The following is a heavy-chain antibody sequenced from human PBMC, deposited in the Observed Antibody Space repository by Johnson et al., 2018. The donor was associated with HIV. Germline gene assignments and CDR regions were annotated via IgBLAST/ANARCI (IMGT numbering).Heavy chain of an antibody. CDR3: ARVTSPVTTARYGAFDI. V-gene: IGHV3-30*04. CDR2: ISYDGSNK. D-gene: IGHD4-17*01. J-gene: IGHJ3*02. Sequence: QVQLVESGGGVVQPGRSLRLSCAASGFTFSSYAMHWVRQAPGKGLEWVAVISYDGSNKYYADSVKGRFTISRDNSKNTLYLQMNSLRVEDTAMYYCARVTSPVTTARYGAFDIWGQGTMVTVSS. CDR1: GFTFSSYA.